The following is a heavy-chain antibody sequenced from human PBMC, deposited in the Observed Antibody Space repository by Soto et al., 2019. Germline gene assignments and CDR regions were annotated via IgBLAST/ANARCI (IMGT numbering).Heavy chain of an antibody. CDR3: TRVGGYYGDYPNFDY. CDR1: GSSIRPYY. J-gene: IGHJ4*02. V-gene: IGHV4-59*01. Sequence: SGALSVTSGISGSSIRPYYWSWIRQPPGKGLEWIGNIYYSGSTNYSPSLRSRVIMSVASSRNQLSLRLNSVTAADTAVYYCTRVGGYYGDYPNFDYWGQGALVTVSS. CDR2: IYYSGST. D-gene: IGHD4-17*01.